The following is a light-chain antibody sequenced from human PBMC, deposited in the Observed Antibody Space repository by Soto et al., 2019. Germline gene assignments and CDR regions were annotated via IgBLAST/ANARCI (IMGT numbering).Light chain of an antibody. Sequence: QSVLTQPPSASGSPRQSVAISCTGTSSDVGGYNYVSWYQQHPGKAPKLMIYEVTKRPSGVPDRFSGSKSGNTASLTVSGLQAEDEADYYCNSYGGSNNWVFGGGTKLTVL. J-gene: IGLJ3*02. V-gene: IGLV2-8*01. CDR2: EVT. CDR1: SSDVGGYNY. CDR3: NSYGGSNNWV.